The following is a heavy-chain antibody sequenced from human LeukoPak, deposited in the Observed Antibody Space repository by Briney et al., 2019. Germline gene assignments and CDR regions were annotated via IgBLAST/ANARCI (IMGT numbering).Heavy chain of an antibody. V-gene: IGHV3-48*04. Sequence: PGGSLRLSCAASGFTFSTHDLNWVRQAPGKGLEWVSFISSRSSTIYYADSVKGRFTISRDNAKNSLYLQMNSLRAEDTAVYYCARGVHITIFGVASPDYWGQGTLVTVSS. J-gene: IGHJ4*02. CDR1: GFTFSTHD. D-gene: IGHD3-3*01. CDR3: ARGVHITIFGVASPDY. CDR2: ISSRSSTI.